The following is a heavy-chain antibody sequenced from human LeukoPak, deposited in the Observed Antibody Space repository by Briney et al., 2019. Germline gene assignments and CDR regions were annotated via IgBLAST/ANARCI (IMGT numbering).Heavy chain of an antibody. V-gene: IGHV3-9*01. D-gene: IGHD6-13*01. CDR1: GFPFCCYA. Sequence: SLRLSFAASGFPFCCYAMHWVRQAPGKGLGWVSGISWNSGSIGYADSVKGRFTISRDNAKNSLYLQMNSLRAEDTALYYCAKGGIAAAGTGGHFDYWGQGTLVTVSS. CDR3: AKGGIAAAGTGGHFDY. CDR2: ISWNSGSI. J-gene: IGHJ4*02.